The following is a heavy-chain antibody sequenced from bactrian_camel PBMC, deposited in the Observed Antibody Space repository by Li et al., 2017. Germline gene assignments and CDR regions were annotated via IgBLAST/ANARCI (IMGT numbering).Heavy chain of an antibody. V-gene: IGHV3S1*01. CDR1: GYTYRSKC. CDR3: AAHGSSSARWMVASCKMVERYNY. J-gene: IGHJ4*01. CDR2: IYTGDGST. D-gene: IGHD2*01. Sequence: HVQLVESGGGSVQAGGSLRLSCSASGYTYRSKCMGWFRRAPGKEREGVASIYTGDGSTYYADSVKGRFTISRDNAKNTLYLQMNSLKPEDTAMYYCAAHGSSSARWMVASCKMVERYNYWGQGTQVTV.